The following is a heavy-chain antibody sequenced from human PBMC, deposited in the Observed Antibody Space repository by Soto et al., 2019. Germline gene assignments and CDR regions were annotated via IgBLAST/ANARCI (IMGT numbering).Heavy chain of an antibody. J-gene: IGHJ4*02. CDR1: GFTFTDYW. CDR2: LNQDGCEK. V-gene: IGHV3-7*03. CDR3: SSDKFSWTYYGKGVTYLFDD. D-gene: IGHD1-26*01. Sequence: EVQLVESGGDLVQPGGSLRLSCAASGFTFTDYWMSWVRQAPGKGLEWVANLNQDGCEKNYMDSVKGRFTISRDNAKNSVYLQLNSLRAEDAAVYDCSSDKFSWTYYGKGVTYLFDDWGQGALVTVSS.